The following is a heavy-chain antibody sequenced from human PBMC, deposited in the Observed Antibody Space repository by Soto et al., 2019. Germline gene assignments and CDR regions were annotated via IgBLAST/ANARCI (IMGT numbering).Heavy chain of an antibody. V-gene: IGHV1-69*01. J-gene: IGHJ5*02. Sequence: QVQLVQSGAEVKKPGSSVKVSCKASGGTFSSYAITWVRQAPGKGLEWMGGIIPIFGTANYAQKFQGRVTITADESLTTAYMELSSLRSEDTAVYYCARDFPSSRSDPWGQGTLVTVSS. CDR3: ARDFPSSRSDP. CDR1: GGTFSSYA. CDR2: IIPIFGTA.